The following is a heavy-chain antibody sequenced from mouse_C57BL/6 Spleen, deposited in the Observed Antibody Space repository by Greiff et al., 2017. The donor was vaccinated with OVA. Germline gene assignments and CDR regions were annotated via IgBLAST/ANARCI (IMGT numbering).Heavy chain of an antibody. D-gene: IGHD2-3*01. CDR1: GYAFSSYW. V-gene: IGHV1-80*01. CDR3: AISATYDGYYLYFDY. J-gene: IGHJ2*01. CDR2: IYPGDGDT. Sequence: QVQLQQSGAELVKPGASVKISCKASGYAFSSYWMNWVKQRPGKGLEWIGQIYPGDGDTNYNGKFKGKATLTVDNSSSTAYMQLSSLTSENSAVYFCAISATYDGYYLYFDYWGQGTTLTVSS.